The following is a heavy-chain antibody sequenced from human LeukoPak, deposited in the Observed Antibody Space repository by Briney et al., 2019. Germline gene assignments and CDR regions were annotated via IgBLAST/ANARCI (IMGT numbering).Heavy chain of an antibody. D-gene: IGHD3-10*01. CDR2: ISYDGSNK. CDR3: ARVGITMVRALWDAFDI. CDR1: GFTFSSYA. J-gene: IGHJ3*02. V-gene: IGHV3-30*04. Sequence: GGSLRLSCAASGFTFSSYAMHWVRQAPGKGLEWVAVISYDGSNKYYADSVKGRFTISRDNSKNTLYLQMNSLRAEDTAVYYCARVGITMVRALWDAFDIWGQGTMVTVSS.